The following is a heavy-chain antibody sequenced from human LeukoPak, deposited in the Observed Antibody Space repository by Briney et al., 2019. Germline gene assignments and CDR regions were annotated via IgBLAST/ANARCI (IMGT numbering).Heavy chain of an antibody. CDR1: GYTFTGYY. Sequence: ASVKVSCKASGYTFTGYYMHWVRQAPGQGLEWMGWTSAYNGNTNYAQKLQGRVTMTTDTSTNTAYMELRSLRSDDTAVYYCARDLRRDSSGWSSQAILDYWGQGTLVTVSS. D-gene: IGHD6-19*01. J-gene: IGHJ4*02. V-gene: IGHV1-18*04. CDR2: TSAYNGNT. CDR3: ARDLRRDSSGWSSQAILDY.